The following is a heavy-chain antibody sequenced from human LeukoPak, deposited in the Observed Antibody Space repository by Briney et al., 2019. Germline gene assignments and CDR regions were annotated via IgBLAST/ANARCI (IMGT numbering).Heavy chain of an antibody. CDR3: ARVINRGCGSGLDY. Sequence: GGSLRLSCAASGFTVSSNYMSWVRQAPGKGPEWVSVIYNGGTTYYADSVKGRFTTSRHNSENTLNLQMNSLRAEDTAVYYCARVINRGCGSGLDYWGQGALVTVSS. V-gene: IGHV3-53*01. J-gene: IGHJ4*02. D-gene: IGHD3-10*01. CDR1: GFTVSSNY. CDR2: IYNGGTT.